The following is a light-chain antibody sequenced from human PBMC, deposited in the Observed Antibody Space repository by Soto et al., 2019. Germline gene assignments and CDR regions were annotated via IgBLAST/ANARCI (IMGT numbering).Light chain of an antibody. CDR1: QSVDIS. CDR2: GAS. V-gene: IGKV3-15*01. CDR3: QQRSNWPIT. J-gene: IGKJ5*01. Sequence: EIVLTQSPATLSVSPGERVILSCRASQSVDISLAWYQQKPGQAPRLLIYGASTRATDMPGTFSGRGSGTEFTLTITSLRPEDFAVYYCQQRSNWPITFGQGTRLEIK.